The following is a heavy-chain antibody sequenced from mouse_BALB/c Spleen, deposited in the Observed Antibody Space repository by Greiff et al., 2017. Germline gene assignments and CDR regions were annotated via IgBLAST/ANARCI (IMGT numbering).Heavy chain of an antibody. CDR2: IWSGGST. D-gene: IGHD2-4*01. Sequence: VMLVESGPGLVQPSQSLSITCTVSGFSLTSYGVHWVRQSPGKGLEWLGVIWSGGSTDYNAAFISRLSISKDNSKSQVFFKMNSLQANDTAIYYCARNRDDYDVGFAYWGQGTLVTVSA. CDR1: GFSLTSYG. J-gene: IGHJ3*01. CDR3: ARNRDDYDVGFAY. V-gene: IGHV2-2*02.